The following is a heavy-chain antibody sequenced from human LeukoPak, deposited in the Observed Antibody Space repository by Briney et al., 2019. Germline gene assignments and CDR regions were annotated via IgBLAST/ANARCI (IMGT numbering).Heavy chain of an antibody. J-gene: IGHJ6*03. CDR3: ARTTEGGYTYDYFYYYYMGV. D-gene: IGHD5-18*01. CDR2: IYYSGST. V-gene: IGHV4-59*01. Sequence: SETLSLTCTVSGGSISSYYWSWIRQPPGKGLEWIGYIYYSGSTNYNPSLKSRVTISVDTSKNQFSLKLSSVTAADTAVYYCARTTEGGYTYDYFYYYYMGVWGKGTTVTISS. CDR1: GGSISSYY.